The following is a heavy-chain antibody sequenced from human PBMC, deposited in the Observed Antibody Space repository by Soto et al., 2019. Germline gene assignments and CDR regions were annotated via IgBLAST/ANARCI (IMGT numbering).Heavy chain of an antibody. CDR3: ARGSGPNDAFDI. J-gene: IGHJ3*02. CDR1: GGSVSSGSYY. CDR2: IYYSGST. D-gene: IGHD2-15*01. Sequence: QVQLQESGPGLVKPSETLSLTCTVSGGSVSSGSYYWSWIRQPPGKGLEWIGYIYYSGSTNYNPSLTSRVTISVDTSETQCSLKLSSVTAADTAVYYCARGSGPNDAFDIWGQGTMVTVSS. V-gene: IGHV4-61*01.